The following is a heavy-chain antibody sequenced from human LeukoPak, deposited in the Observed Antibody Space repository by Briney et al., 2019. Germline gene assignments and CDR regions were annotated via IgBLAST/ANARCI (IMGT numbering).Heavy chain of an antibody. CDR3: ASAPRQGSIGGLDY. V-gene: IGHV4-39*02. D-gene: IGHD3-16*01. Sequence: PSETLSLTRTVSGGSISSSTYYWGWIRQPPGKGLEWIGAIYYTGTTYYNPSLRSRVTISVDTSKNHFSLKLSSVTAADTALYYCASAPRQGSIGGLDYWGQGTLVTVSS. J-gene: IGHJ4*02. CDR1: GGSISSSTYY. CDR2: IYYTGTT.